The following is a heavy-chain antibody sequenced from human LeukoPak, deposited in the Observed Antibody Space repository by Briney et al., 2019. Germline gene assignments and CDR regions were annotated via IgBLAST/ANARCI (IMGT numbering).Heavy chain of an antibody. Sequence: PGGSLRLSCVASGFPFSSYGMHWVRQAPGKGLEWVAVIWSVGGAEYYADSVKGRFTISRDNSKNMLFLQMNSLRAEDTAVYFCVRSIDAWGQGTLVTVSS. D-gene: IGHD3-3*01. CDR1: GFPFSSYG. V-gene: IGHV3-33*01. CDR3: VRSIDA. J-gene: IGHJ5*02. CDR2: IWSVGGAE.